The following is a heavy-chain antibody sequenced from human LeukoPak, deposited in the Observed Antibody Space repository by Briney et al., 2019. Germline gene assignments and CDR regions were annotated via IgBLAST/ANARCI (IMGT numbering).Heavy chain of an antibody. J-gene: IGHJ6*03. D-gene: IGHD2-2*02. V-gene: IGHV1-69*05. CDR3: ARGPHAAAIHMDV. Sequence: SVKVSCKASGGTFSSYAISWVRQAPGQGLEWMGGIIPIFGTANYAQKFQGRVTITTDESTSTAYMELSSLRSEDTAVYYCARGPHAAAIHMDVWGKGTTVTVSS. CDR1: GGTFSSYA. CDR2: IIPIFGTA.